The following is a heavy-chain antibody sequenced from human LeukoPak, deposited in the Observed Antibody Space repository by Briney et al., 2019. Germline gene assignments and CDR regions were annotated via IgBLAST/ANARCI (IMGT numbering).Heavy chain of an antibody. V-gene: IGHV3-23*01. CDR3: AKYSTRETFFGDY. J-gene: IGHJ4*02. D-gene: IGHD3-3*01. Sequence: GGSLRLSCAASGFTFSNAWMSWVRQAPGKGLEWVSTISGSGDRTYYADSVKGRFTISRDNSKNTLFLHMNSLRAEDTAVYYCAKYSTRETFFGDYWGQGTLIAVSS. CDR2: ISGSGDRT. CDR1: GFTFSNAW.